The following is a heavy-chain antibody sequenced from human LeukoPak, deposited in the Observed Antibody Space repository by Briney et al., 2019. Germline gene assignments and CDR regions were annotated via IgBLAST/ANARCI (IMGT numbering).Heavy chain of an antibody. CDR1: GYTFTGYY. CDR3: ARDPYGSGSYYGDAFDI. Sequence: ASVKVSCKASGYTFTGYYMHWVRQAPGQGLEWMGWINPNSGGTNYAQKFQGRVTMTRDTSISTAYMELSRLRSDDTAVYYCARDPYGSGSYYGDAFDIWGQGTMVTVSS. J-gene: IGHJ3*02. V-gene: IGHV1-2*02. CDR2: INPNSGGT. D-gene: IGHD3-10*01.